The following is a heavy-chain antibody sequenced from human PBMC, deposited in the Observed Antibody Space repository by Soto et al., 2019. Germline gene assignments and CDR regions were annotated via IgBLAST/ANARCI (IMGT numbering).Heavy chain of an antibody. Sequence: ASVKVSCKASGYTFTSYGISWVRQAPGQGLEWMGWISAYNGNTNYAQKLQGRVTMTTDTSTSTAYMELRSLRSDDTAVYYCARDTPGGEVYYYYGMDVWGQGTTVTVSS. CDR1: GYTFTSYG. J-gene: IGHJ6*02. V-gene: IGHV1-18*01. CDR3: ARDTPGGEVYYYYGMDV. D-gene: IGHD1-26*01. CDR2: ISAYNGNT.